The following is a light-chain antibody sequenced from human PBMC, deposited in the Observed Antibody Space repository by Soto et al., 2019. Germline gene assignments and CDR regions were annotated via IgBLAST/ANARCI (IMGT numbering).Light chain of an antibody. CDR1: SSNIGAGFD. CDR3: QSYDSSLSGVV. CDR2: GDS. Sequence: QSVLTQPPSVSGDPGQRVTISCTGSSSNIGAGFDVHWYQQLPGTAPKLLIYGDSNRPSGVPDRFSGSKSGISASLAITGLQAEDEADYHCQSYDSSLSGVVFGGGTKVTVL. V-gene: IGLV1-40*01. J-gene: IGLJ2*01.